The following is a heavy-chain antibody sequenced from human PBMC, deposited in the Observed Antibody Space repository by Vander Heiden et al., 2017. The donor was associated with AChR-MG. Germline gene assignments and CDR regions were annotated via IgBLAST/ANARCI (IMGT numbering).Heavy chain of an antibody. CDR1: GGTFSSYA. CDR2: LIPIFGTE. CDR3: AGLGYCSSTSCYNALLDY. J-gene: IGHJ4*02. Sequence: QVQLVQSGAEVKKPGSSVKVSCKASGGTFSSYAISWVRQAAGQGLEWMGGLIPIFGTENYAQKVQGRVTINADESTSTAYMELSSLRSEDTAVYYCAGLGYCSSTSCYNALLDYWGQGTLVTVSS. V-gene: IGHV1-69*01. D-gene: IGHD2-2*02.